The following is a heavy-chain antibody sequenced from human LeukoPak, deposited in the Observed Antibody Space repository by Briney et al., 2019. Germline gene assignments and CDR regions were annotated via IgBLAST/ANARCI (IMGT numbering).Heavy chain of an antibody. Sequence: SQTLSLTCTVSGGSISSGDYYWIWIRQPPGKGLEWIGYIYYSGSTYYNPSLKSRVIISVDTSKNQFSLKLRSVTAADTAVYYCASYEYYDFWSGYQDYYYMDVWGKGTTVTVSS. CDR2: IYYSGST. CDR3: ASYEYYDFWSGYQDYYYMDV. D-gene: IGHD3-3*01. V-gene: IGHV4-30-4*08. J-gene: IGHJ6*03. CDR1: GGSISSGDYY.